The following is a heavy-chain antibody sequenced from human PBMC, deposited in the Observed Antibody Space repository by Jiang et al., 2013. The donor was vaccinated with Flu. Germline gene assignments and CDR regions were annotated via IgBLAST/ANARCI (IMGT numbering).Heavy chain of an antibody. Sequence: GAEVKKPGASVKVSCKASGYTFVSYDINWVRQASGRGLEWLGWMNPKSGDTGYAHSFQGRVTMTRDTSINTAYMELSSLRSEDTAVYFCARGLSFFSGEKYGMDVWGQGTAVTVS. V-gene: IGHV1-8*01. CDR2: MNPKSGDT. D-gene: IGHD1-1*01. CDR3: ARGLSFFSGEKYGMDV. J-gene: IGHJ6*02. CDR1: GYTFVSYD.